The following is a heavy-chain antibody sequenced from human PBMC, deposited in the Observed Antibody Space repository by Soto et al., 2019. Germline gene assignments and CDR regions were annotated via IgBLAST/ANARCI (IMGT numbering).Heavy chain of an antibody. CDR1: GFTFSSYA. CDR2: ISYDGSNK. D-gene: IGHD4-17*01. CDR3: ASFDYGDFPISFDI. J-gene: IGHJ3*02. V-gene: IGHV3-30-3*01. Sequence: GGSLRLSCAASGFTFSSYAMHWVRQAPGKGLEWVAVISYDGSNKYYADSVKGRFTISRDNSKNTLYLQMNSLRAEDTAVYYWASFDYGDFPISFDIWGKGKRVTVSS.